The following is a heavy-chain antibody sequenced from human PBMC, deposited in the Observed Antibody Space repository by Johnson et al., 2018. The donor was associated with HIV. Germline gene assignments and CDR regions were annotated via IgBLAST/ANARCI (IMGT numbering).Heavy chain of an antibody. D-gene: IGHD3-16*01. Sequence: QVQLVESGGGLVKPGGSLRLSCAASGFTFSDYYMSWIRQAPGKGLEWVSYISSSGSTIYYADSVRGRFTISRDNSKNTLYLQMNSLRVEDTAVYYCAKCIWGSSLIDVVDSWGQGTTVIVSS. V-gene: IGHV3-11*04. CDR2: ISSSGSTI. CDR3: AKCIWGSSLIDVVDS. J-gene: IGHJ3*02. CDR1: GFTFSDYY.